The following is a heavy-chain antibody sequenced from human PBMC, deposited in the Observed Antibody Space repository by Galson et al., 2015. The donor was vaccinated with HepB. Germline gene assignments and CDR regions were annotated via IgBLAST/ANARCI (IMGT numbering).Heavy chain of an antibody. CDR3: ARGDYDSGSYYPIYPGHYYYGMDV. V-gene: IGHV3-30*04. Sequence: SLRLSCAASGFTFSSYAMHWVRQAPGKGLEWVAVISYDGSNKYYADSVKGRFTISRDNSKNTLYLQMNSLRAEDTAVYYCARGDYDSGSYYPIYPGHYYYGMDVWGQGTTVTVSS. CDR1: GFTFSSYA. CDR2: ISYDGSNK. D-gene: IGHD3-10*01. J-gene: IGHJ6*02.